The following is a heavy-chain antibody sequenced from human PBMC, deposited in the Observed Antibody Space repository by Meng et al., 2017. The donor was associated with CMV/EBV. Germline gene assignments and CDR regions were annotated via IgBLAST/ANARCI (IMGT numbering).Heavy chain of an antibody. Sequence: QAQLVHSGAEMNKPGLSVKVSCTTSGFTFSDYYIHWVRQAPGQVLEWMGWVNSNNDATNYARKFQGRVSMTRDTSISTAHMELSRLMSDDTAVYYCVRSSGWSLFDYWGQGTLVTVSS. V-gene: IGHV1-2*02. J-gene: IGHJ4*02. CDR2: VNSNNDAT. CDR1: GFTFSDYY. CDR3: VRSSGWSLFDY. D-gene: IGHD6-19*01.